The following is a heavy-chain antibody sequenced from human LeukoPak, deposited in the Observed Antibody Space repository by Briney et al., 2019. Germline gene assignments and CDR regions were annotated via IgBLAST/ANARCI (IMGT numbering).Heavy chain of an antibody. V-gene: IGHV1-18*01. J-gene: IGHJ3*02. CDR3: ARDLTTFGFSPDAFDI. CDR2: ISAYNGNT. CDR1: GYTFTSYG. D-gene: IGHD3-3*01. Sequence: ASVKVSCKASGYTFTSYGISWVRQAPGQGLEWMGWISAYNGNTNYAQKLQGRVTMTTDTSTSTAYMELRSLRSDDTAVYYCARDLTTFGFSPDAFDIWGQGTMVTVSS.